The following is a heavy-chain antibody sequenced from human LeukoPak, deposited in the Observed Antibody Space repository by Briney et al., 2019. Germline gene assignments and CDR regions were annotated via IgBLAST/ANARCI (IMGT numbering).Heavy chain of an antibody. V-gene: IGHV3-30-3*01. J-gene: IGHJ4*02. CDR1: GFTFSSYA. D-gene: IGHD2-2*01. CDR2: ISYDGSNK. CDR3: ARAVVPAAPRPPFDY. Sequence: GGSLRLSCAASGFTFSSYAMHWVRQAPGKGLEWVAVISYDGSNKYYADSVKGRFTISRDNSKNTLYLQMNSLRAEDTAVYYCARAVVPAAPRPPFDYWGQGTLVTVSS.